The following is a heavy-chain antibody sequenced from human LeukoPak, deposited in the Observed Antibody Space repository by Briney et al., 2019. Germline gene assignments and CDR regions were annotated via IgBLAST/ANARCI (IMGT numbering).Heavy chain of an antibody. J-gene: IGHJ3*02. D-gene: IGHD2-21*01. CDR3: AAVSYLAFDI. CDR2: ISSDGTNT. Sequence: PGGSLRLSCAASGFTFSSYWMHWARQDAEKGLVWVARISSDGTNTIYADSVKGRFTISRDNAKNSVYLQVTNLRVEDTAVYYCAAVSYLAFDIWGHGTMVTVSS. CDR1: GFTFSSYW. V-gene: IGHV3-74*01.